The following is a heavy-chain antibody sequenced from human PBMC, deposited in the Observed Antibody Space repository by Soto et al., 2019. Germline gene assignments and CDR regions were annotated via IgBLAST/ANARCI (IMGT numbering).Heavy chain of an antibody. D-gene: IGHD3-10*01. J-gene: IGHJ6*02. CDR3: ARHGFGPLHGLVDV. V-gene: IGHV4-39*01. CDR1: GGSISTSSYY. CDR2: IYYSGST. Sequence: SSETLSLTCTVSGGSISTSSYYWGWIRQPPGKGLEWIGSIYYSGSTYYNPSLKSRVTISVDTSKNQFSLKLSSVTATDTAVYYCARHGFGPLHGLVDVWGQGTTVTVSS.